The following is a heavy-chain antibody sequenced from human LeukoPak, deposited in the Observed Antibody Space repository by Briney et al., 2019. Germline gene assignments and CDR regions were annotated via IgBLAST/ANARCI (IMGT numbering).Heavy chain of an antibody. CDR2: ITYDGTEI. CDR1: GFTVSIEG. D-gene: IGHD6-19*01. CDR3: AKEQSSGWYRVADY. V-gene: IGHV3-30*18. J-gene: IGHJ4*02. Sequence: GGSLRLSCAASGFTVSIEGMHWVRQAPGKGLEWVAVITYDGTEIHYGDSVKGRFGISRDSFKNTLHLQMNSLRVEDTAVYYCAKEQSSGWYRVADYWGQGTLVTVSS.